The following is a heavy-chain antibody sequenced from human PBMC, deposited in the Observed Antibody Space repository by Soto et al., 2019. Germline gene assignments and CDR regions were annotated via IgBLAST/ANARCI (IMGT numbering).Heavy chain of an antibody. J-gene: IGHJ4*02. V-gene: IGHV1-69*01. CDR2: IIPIFGTA. D-gene: IGHD6-6*01. Sequence: QVQLVQSGAEVKKPGSSVKVSCKASGGTFSSYAISWVRQAPGQGLEWMGGIIPIFGTANYAQQFQGRVTITADESTSTAYMDLSSLRTEGTAVYYCARASRPPRNYFAYWGQGSLMTVSS. CDR1: GGTFSSYA. CDR3: ARASRPPRNYFAY.